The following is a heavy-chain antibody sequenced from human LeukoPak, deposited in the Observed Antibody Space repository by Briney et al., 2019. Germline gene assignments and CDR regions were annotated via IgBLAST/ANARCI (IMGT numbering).Heavy chain of an antibody. V-gene: IGHV4-4*07. J-gene: IGHJ4*02. CDR3: ARESTRMDFDY. Sequence: SETLSLTCTVSGGSISSYYWSWLRQPAGKGLEWIGRIYTSGSTNYNPSLKSRVTMSVDTSKNQCSLKLSCVTAAETAVYYCARESTRMDFDYWGQGTLVTVSS. CDR2: IYTSGST. CDR1: GGSISSYY. D-gene: IGHD1-1*01.